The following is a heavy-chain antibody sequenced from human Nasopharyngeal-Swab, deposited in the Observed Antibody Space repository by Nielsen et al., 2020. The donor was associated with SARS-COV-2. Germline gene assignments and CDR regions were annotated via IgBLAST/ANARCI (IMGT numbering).Heavy chain of an antibody. CDR2: IIPILGIA. CDR3: ARGPYSSGYPYYYYYYMDV. Sequence: VRQMPGKGLEWMGRIIPILGIANYAQKFQGRVTITADKSTSTAYMELSSLRSEDTAVYYCARGPYSSGYPYYYYYYMDVWGKGTTVTVSS. D-gene: IGHD3-22*01. V-gene: IGHV1-69*04. J-gene: IGHJ6*03.